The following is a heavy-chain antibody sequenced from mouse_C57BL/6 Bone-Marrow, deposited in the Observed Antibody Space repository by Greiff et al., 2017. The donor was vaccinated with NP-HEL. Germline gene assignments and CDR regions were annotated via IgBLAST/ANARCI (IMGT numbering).Heavy chain of an antibody. D-gene: IGHD3-3*01. CDR1: GFSFNTYA. CDR3: VRRGDWYWYFDV. Sequence: EVKLVESGGGLVQPKGSLKLSCAASGFSFNTYAMNWVRQAPGKGLEWVARIRSKSNNYATYYADSVKDRFTISRDDSESMLYLQMNNLKTEDTAMYYCVRRGDWYWYFDVWGTGTTVTVSS. V-gene: IGHV10-1*01. J-gene: IGHJ1*03. CDR2: IRSKSNNYAT.